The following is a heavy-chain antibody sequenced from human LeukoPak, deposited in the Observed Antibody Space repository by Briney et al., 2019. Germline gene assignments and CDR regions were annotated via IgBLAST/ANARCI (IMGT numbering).Heavy chain of an antibody. D-gene: IGHD3-22*01. CDR2: ISGSGGST. J-gene: IGHJ4*02. Sequence: EGSLTLPCPASGFTFSSQGMSWVRQAPGKGLEPLSAISGSGGSTYYADSVKGRFTISRDNSKNTLNLQMNSLRAEDTAVYYCAGPNDSSGRLDWGQGTLVTVSS. CDR1: GFTFSSQG. V-gene: IGHV3-23*01. CDR3: AGPNDSSGRLD.